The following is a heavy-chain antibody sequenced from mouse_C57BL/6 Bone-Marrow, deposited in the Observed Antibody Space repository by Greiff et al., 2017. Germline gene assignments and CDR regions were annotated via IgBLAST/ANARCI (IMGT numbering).Heavy chain of an antibody. CDR3: ATDYYGSSSFAY. CDR2: IYPRSGNT. D-gene: IGHD1-1*01. CDR1: GYTFTSYG. Sequence: VQGVESGAELARPGASVKLSCKASGYTFTSYGISWVKQRTGQGLEWIGEIYPRSGNTYYNEKFKGKATLTADKSSSTAYMELRSLTSEDSAVDFCATDYYGSSSFAYWGQGTLVTVSA. J-gene: IGHJ3*01. V-gene: IGHV1-81*01.